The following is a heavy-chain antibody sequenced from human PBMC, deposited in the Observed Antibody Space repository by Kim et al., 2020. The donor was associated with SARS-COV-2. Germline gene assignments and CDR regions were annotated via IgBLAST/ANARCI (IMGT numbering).Heavy chain of an antibody. J-gene: IGHJ6*02. CDR3: ARDQAGNSYYYGMDV. CDR1: GGSFSGYY. V-gene: IGHV4-34*01. CDR2: INHSGST. D-gene: IGHD4-4*01. Sequence: SETLSLTCAVYGGSFSGYYWSWIRQPPGKGLEWIGEINHSGSTNYNPSLKSRVTISVDTSKNRFSLKLSSVTAADTAVYYCARDQAGNSYYYGMDVWGQGTTVTVSS.